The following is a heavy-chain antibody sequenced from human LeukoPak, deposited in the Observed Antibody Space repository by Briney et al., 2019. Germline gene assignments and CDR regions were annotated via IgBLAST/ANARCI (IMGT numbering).Heavy chain of an antibody. CDR1: GFTFSTYS. CDR2: IDTTSSYI. D-gene: IGHD3-10*01. V-gene: IGHV3-21*01. Sequence: GGSLRLSCAASGFTFSTYSMNWVRQAPGKGLEWVSFIDTTSSYIYYGDSVKGRFTISRDNAKNSLYLQMNGLRAEDTAVYYCARGRSITLLRGVAMSDGFDIWGQGAMVTVSS. J-gene: IGHJ3*02. CDR3: ARGRSITLLRGVAMSDGFDI.